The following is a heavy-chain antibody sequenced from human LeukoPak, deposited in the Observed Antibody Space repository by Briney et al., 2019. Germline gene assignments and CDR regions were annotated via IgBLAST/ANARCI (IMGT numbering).Heavy chain of an antibody. V-gene: IGHV3-7*03. J-gene: IGHJ4*02. CDR1: GFTFSTHW. CDR2: IKEDGSEK. CDR3: AREAYVGATNC. D-gene: IGHD1-26*01. Sequence: GGSLRLSCAASGFTFSTHWMSWVRQAPGKGLEWVANIKEDGSEKYYVDPVKGRFIISRDNVKNSLYLQMNSLRAEDTAVYHCAREAYVGATNCWGQGTLVTVSS.